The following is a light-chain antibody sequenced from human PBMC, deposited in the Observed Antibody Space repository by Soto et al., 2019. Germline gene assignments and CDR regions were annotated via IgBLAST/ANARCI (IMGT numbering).Light chain of an antibody. CDR2: KVS. J-gene: IGKJ5*01. V-gene: IGKV2D-30*01. CDR3: MQGTHCRVHTALPIT. CDR1: QSPVYSDGNTF. Sequence: DVVMTQTPLSLPVTLGQPASISCRSSQSPVYSDGNTFLNWFQQRPGQSPRRLIYKVSNWDSGVPDRFSGSGSGTDFTLKISRVEAEDVGLYYRMQGTHCRVHTALPITFGRGTRLEIK.